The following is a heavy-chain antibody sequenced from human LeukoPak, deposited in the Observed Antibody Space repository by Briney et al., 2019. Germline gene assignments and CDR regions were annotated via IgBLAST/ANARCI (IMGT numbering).Heavy chain of an antibody. Sequence: QAGGSLRLSCAASGFTFSSYAMHWVRQAPGKGLEWVAVISYDGSNKYYADSVKGRFTISRDNSKNTLYLQMNSLRAEDTAVYYCARRRTGWFDPWGQGTLVTVSS. J-gene: IGHJ5*02. CDR1: GFTFSSYA. V-gene: IGHV3-30-3*01. CDR2: ISYDGSNK. CDR3: ARRRTGWFDP. D-gene: IGHD1-1*01.